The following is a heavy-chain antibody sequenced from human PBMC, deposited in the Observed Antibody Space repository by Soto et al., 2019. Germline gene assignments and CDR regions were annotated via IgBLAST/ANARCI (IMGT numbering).Heavy chain of an antibody. CDR3: ARTAPLYCSGGSCYANWFDP. J-gene: IGHJ5*02. CDR2: IYYSGST. Sequence: QVQLQESGPGLVKPSDTLSLICAVSGYSISSSNWWGWIRQPPGKGLEWIGYIYYSGSTYYNPSLDSRVTMSVDKSKNQFSLKLSSVTAVDTAVYYCARTAPLYCSGGSCYANWFDPWGQGTLVTVSS. V-gene: IGHV4-28*01. D-gene: IGHD2-15*01. CDR1: GYSISSSNW.